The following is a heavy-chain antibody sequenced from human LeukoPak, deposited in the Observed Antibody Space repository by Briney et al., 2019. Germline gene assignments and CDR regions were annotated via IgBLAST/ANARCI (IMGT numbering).Heavy chain of an antibody. Sequence: ASVKVSCKASGGTFSSYAISWVRQAPGQGLEWMGWMNPNSGNTGYAQKFQGRVTMTRNTSISTAYMELSSLRSEDTAVYYCATSQDPYYYDSSGYYYWGQGTLVTVSS. J-gene: IGHJ4*02. CDR2: MNPNSGNT. CDR1: GGTFSSYA. V-gene: IGHV1-8*02. CDR3: ATSQDPYYYDSSGYYY. D-gene: IGHD3-22*01.